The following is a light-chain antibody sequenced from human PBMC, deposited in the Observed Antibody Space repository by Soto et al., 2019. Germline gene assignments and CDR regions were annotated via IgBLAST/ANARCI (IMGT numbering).Light chain of an antibody. CDR1: SGHSSYA. CDR2: LNSDGSH. Sequence: QLVLTQSPSASASLGASVKLTCTLSSGHSSYAIAWHQQQPEKGPRYLMKLNSDGSHSKGDGIPDRFSGSSSGAERYLTVSSLQSEDDADYYCQTWGTGIHYVFGTGTKGTVL. CDR3: QTWGTGIHYV. J-gene: IGLJ1*01. V-gene: IGLV4-69*01.